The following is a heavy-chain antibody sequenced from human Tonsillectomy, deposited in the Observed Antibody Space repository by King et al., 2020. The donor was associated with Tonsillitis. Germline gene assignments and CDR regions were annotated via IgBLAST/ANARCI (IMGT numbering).Heavy chain of an antibody. CDR2: LNPNSGGT. CDR1: GYTFTGYY. J-gene: IGHJ4*02. CDR3: AGDSVNLCSGSRTAPDC. V-gene: IGHV1-2*02. D-gene: IGHD3-3*01. Sequence: VQLVESGAEVKKPGASVKVSCTASGYTFTGYYMYWVRQAPGQGLEWMGWLNPNSGGTNYAQKFQGRVTMTRDTSISTVYLELGRLRSDDTAVYYCAGDSVNLCSGSRTAPDCWGQGPLVTVSS.